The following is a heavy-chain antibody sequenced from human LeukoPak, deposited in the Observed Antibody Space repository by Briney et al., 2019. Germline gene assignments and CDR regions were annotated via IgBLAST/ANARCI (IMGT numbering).Heavy chain of an antibody. Sequence: PSETLSLTCTVSGGSISSYYWSWIRQPPGKGLEWIGYIYYSGSTNYNPSLKSRVTISVDTSKNQFSLKLSSVTAADTAVYYCAREGGDYDFWSGYYTGGNWFDPWGQGTLVTVSS. V-gene: IGHV4-59*01. CDR1: GGSISSYY. D-gene: IGHD3-3*01. J-gene: IGHJ5*02. CDR3: AREGGDYDFWSGYYTGGNWFDP. CDR2: IYYSGST.